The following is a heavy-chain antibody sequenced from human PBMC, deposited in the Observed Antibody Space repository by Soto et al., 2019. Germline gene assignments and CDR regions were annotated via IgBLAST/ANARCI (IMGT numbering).Heavy chain of an antibody. CDR1: GGSISSYY. Sequence: SETLSLTCTVSGGSISSYYWSWIRQPPGKGLEWIGYIFYSGSTNYNPSLKSRVTISVDTSKNQLSLKLSSVTAADTAVYYCARESRAYDSSGYYYVGYFDYWGQGALVTVSS. CDR3: ARESRAYDSSGYYYVGYFDY. V-gene: IGHV4-59*01. D-gene: IGHD3-22*01. CDR2: IFYSGST. J-gene: IGHJ4*02.